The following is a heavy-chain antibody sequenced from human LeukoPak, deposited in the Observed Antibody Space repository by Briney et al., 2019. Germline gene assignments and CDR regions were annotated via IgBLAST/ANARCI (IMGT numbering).Heavy chain of an antibody. CDR2: FDPEDGET. CDR3: ATEDPPGIAARGAKPFDY. V-gene: IGHV1-24*01. J-gene: IGHJ4*02. Sequence: ASVKVSCKVSGYTLTELSMHWVRQAPGKGLEWMGGFDPEDGETIYAQKFQGRVTMTEDTSTDTAYMELSSLRSEDTAVYYCATEDPPGIAARGAKPFDYWGQGTLVTVPS. CDR1: GYTLTELS. D-gene: IGHD6-13*01.